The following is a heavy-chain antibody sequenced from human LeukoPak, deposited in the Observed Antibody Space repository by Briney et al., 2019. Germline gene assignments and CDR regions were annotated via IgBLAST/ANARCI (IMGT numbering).Heavy chain of an antibody. V-gene: IGHV1-8*01. D-gene: IGHD3-22*01. CDR2: MNPNSGNT. Sequence: GASVKVSCKASGYTFTSYDINWVRQATGQGLEWMGWMNPNSGNTGYAQKFQGRVTMTRNTSISTAYMELSSLRSEDTAVYYCARAADYYDSSGRPGGDAFDIWGQGTMVTVSS. CDR1: GYTFTSYD. CDR3: ARAADYYDSSGRPGGDAFDI. J-gene: IGHJ3*02.